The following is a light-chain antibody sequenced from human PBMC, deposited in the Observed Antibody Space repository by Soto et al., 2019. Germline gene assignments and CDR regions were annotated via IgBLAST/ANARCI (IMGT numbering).Light chain of an antibody. V-gene: IGKV2-28*01. CDR1: QSLLHGNGYNY. CDR2: LGS. CDR3: MRSLEIFS. J-gene: IGKJ3*01. Sequence: DILMTQSPLSLSVTPGEPASISCRSSQSLLHGNGYNYVDWYLQKPGQSPQLLIYLGSNRAPGVPDRFSGSGSGTDFTLKISRVEAEDVGIYYCMRSLEIFSFGPGTKVDIK.